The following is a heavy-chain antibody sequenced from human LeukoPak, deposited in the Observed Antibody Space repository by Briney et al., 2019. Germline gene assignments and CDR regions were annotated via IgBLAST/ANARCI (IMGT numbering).Heavy chain of an antibody. J-gene: IGHJ4*02. Sequence: KPSETLSLTCTVSGGSISSYYWSWIRQPPGKGLEWIGYIYYSGSTNYNPSLKSRVTISVDTSKNQSSLKLSSVTAADTAVYYCASTYCSGGSCYWALDYWGQGTLVTVSS. CDR1: GGSISSYY. CDR2: IYYSGST. CDR3: ASTYCSGGSCYWALDY. V-gene: IGHV4-59*08. D-gene: IGHD2-15*01.